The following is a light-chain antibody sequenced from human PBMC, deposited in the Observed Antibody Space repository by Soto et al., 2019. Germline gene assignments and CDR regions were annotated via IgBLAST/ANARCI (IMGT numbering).Light chain of an antibody. CDR1: SGDVGTYNY. J-gene: IGLJ1*01. CDR2: EVR. V-gene: IGLV2-14*01. CDR3: SSYTRSSTYV. Sequence: QSVLTQPASVSGSPGQSITISCTGTSGDVGTYNYVSWYQQHPGKAPKLMIYEVRNRPSGVSNRFSGSKSGNTASLTISGLQAEDEADYYCSSYTRSSTYVFGGGTKLTVL.